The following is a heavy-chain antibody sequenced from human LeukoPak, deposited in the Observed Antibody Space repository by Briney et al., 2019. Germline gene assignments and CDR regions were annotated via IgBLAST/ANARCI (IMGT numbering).Heavy chain of an antibody. Sequence: PSQTLSLTCAVSGGSISSGGYSWSWIRQPPGKGLEWIGYIYHSGSTYYNPSLKSRVTISVDRSKNQFSLKLSSVTAADTAVDYCARVHCSSTSCTFDYWGQGTLVTVSS. CDR3: ARVHCSSTSCTFDY. J-gene: IGHJ4*02. CDR2: IYHSGST. CDR1: GGSISSGGYS. D-gene: IGHD2-2*01. V-gene: IGHV4-30-2*01.